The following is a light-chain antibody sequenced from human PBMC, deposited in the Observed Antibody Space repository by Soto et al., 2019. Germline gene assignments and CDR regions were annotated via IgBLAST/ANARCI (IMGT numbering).Light chain of an antibody. V-gene: IGKV3-11*01. CDR3: HQRQSWPRT. CDR1: QYINTR. J-gene: IGKJ1*01. CDR2: QTS. Sequence: EIVLTPSPATLSSFPGDRVTLSCRASQYINTRLAWYQHRPGQSPRLLIYQTSLRAAGIPARFSASGSGTDFTLTISDVQPEDFALYYCHQRQSWPRTCGQGTKGAIK.